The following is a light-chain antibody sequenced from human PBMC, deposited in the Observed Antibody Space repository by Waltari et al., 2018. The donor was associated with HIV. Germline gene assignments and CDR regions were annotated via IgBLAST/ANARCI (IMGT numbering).Light chain of an antibody. CDR2: RDD. J-gene: IGLJ3*02. CDR3: AVWDDSLRGGV. Sequence: QSVVTQPPSASGTPGQRVVISCSGSNSKIGSNSVNWYQQVPGAAPKIPIYRDDQRFSGVPDRFSGSKSATSAALAIRELRSEDEADYYCAVWDDSLRGGVFGGGTKLTVL. V-gene: IGLV1-47*01. CDR1: NSKIGSNS.